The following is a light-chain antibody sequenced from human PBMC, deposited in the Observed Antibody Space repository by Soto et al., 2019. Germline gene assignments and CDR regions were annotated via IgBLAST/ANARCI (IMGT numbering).Light chain of an antibody. CDR1: QDISNY. J-gene: IGKJ5*01. Sequence: DIVMTQSPDSLSASVGDRITITCRASQDISNYFAWYQQKPGKVPKLLIYSASTLQSGVPSRFSGSGSGTYFTLTISSLQPEDVATYFCQKYNSALTFGQGTRLEIK. V-gene: IGKV1-27*01. CDR2: SAS. CDR3: QKYNSALT.